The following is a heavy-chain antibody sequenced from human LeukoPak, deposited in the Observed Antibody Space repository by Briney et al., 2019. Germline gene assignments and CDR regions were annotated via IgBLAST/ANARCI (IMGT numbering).Heavy chain of an antibody. J-gene: IGHJ4*02. CDR1: GFTFDDYA. Sequence: GRSLRLSCAASGFTFDDYAMHWVRQAPGKGPEWVSGISWNSGSIGYADSVKGRFTISRDNAKNSLYLQMNSLRAEDMALYYCAKAYSSSSSYFDYWGQGTLVTVSS. V-gene: IGHV3-9*03. D-gene: IGHD6-6*01. CDR2: ISWNSGSI. CDR3: AKAYSSSSSYFDY.